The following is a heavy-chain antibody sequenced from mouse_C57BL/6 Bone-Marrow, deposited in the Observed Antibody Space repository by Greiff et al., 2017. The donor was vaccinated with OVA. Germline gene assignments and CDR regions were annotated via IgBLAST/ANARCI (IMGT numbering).Heavy chain of an antibody. Sequence: EVQLQQSGPELVKPGASVKISCKASGYTFTDYYMNWVKQSHGKSLEWIGDINPNNGGTSYNQKFKGKATLTVDKSSSTAYMELRSLTSEDSAVYYCARCTTVVGDAMDYWGQGTSVTVSS. CDR3: ARCTTVVGDAMDY. CDR1: GYTFTDYY. J-gene: IGHJ4*01. CDR2: INPNNGGT. D-gene: IGHD1-1*01. V-gene: IGHV1-26*01.